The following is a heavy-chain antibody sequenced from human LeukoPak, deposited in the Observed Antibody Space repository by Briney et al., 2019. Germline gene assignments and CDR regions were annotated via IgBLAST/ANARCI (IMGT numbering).Heavy chain of an antibody. CDR1: GYSISSGYY. D-gene: IGHD4-17*01. Sequence: PSETLSLTCAVSGYSISSGYYWGWIRQPPGKGLERIGSIYHSGSTYYNPSPKTRVTISVDTSKNQFSLKLSSVTAADTAVYYCVSRPSNYGDYAYDYWGQGTLVTVSS. CDR2: IYHSGST. V-gene: IGHV4-38-2*01. J-gene: IGHJ4*02. CDR3: VSRPSNYGDYAYDY.